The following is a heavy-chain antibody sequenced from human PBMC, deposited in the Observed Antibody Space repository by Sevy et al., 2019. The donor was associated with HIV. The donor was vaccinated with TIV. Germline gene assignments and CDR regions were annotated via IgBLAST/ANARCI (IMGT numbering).Heavy chain of an antibody. V-gene: IGHV4-34*01. CDR3: ARSPVWLGAAFDI. J-gene: IGHJ3*02. D-gene: IGHD5-18*01. CDR1: GGSFSGYY. CDR2: INHSGST. Sequence: SETLSLTCAVYGGSFSGYYWSWIRQPPGKGLEWIGEINHSGSTNYNPSLKSRVTISVDTSKNQFSLKLSSMTAADTAVYYCARSPVWLGAAFDIWGQGTMVTVSS.